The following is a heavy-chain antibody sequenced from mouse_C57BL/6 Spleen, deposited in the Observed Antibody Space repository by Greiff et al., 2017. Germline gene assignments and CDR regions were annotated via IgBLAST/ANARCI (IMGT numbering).Heavy chain of an antibody. Sequence: QVQLQQPGTELVKPGASVQLSCKASGYTFTSYWMHWVKQRPGQGLEWIGNINPSNGGTDYNEKFKSKATLTVDKSSSTAYMQLSSLTSEESAVYYCARWEGDYYGDYFDYWGQGTTLTVSS. CDR1: GYTFTSYW. CDR3: ARWEGDYYGDYFDY. CDR2: INPSNGGT. D-gene: IGHD1-1*01. J-gene: IGHJ2*01. V-gene: IGHV1-53*01.